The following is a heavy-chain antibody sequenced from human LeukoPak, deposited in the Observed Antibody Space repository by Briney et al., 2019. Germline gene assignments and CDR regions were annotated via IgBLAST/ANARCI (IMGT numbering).Heavy chain of an antibody. CDR3: ARGPLLRYFDWLAYFDY. CDR2: VYYGGST. D-gene: IGHD3-9*01. Sequence: PPETLSLTCSVSGGSIGTTTYSWAWIRQPPGKGLEWIGNVYYGGSTNFSPSLRSRVTISVDTSKNQFSLKLSSVTAADTAVYYCARGPLLRYFDWLAYFDYWGQGTLVTVSS. CDR1: GGSIGTTTYS. V-gene: IGHV4-39*07. J-gene: IGHJ4*02.